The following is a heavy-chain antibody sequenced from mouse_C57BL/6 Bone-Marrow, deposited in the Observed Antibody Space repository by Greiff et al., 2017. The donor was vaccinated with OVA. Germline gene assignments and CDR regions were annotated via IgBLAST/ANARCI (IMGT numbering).Heavy chain of an antibody. CDR2: IYPSDSET. J-gene: IGHJ2*01. CDR3: ARSWLINFGY. V-gene: IGHV1-52*01. CDR1: GYTFTSYW. D-gene: IGHD2-2*01. Sequence: QVQLQQPGAELVRPGSSVKLSCKASGYTFTSYWMHWVKQRPIQGLEWIGNIYPSDSETHYNQKFQDKATLTVDKSSSTAYMQLSSLTSEESAVYYCARSWLINFGYWGQGTALTVSS.